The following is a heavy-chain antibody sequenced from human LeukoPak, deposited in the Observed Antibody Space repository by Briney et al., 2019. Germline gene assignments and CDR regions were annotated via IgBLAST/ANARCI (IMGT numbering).Heavy chain of an antibody. V-gene: IGHV4-34*01. D-gene: IGHD3-22*01. CDR3: AGYYYDSSGYYTFEY. Sequence: PSETLSLTCAVYGGSFSGYYWSWIRQPPGKGLEWIGEINHSGSTNYNPSLKSRVTISVDTSKNQFSLKLSSLTAADTAVYYCAGYYYDSSGYYTFEYWGQGTLVIVCS. J-gene: IGHJ4*02. CDR2: INHSGST. CDR1: GGSFSGYY.